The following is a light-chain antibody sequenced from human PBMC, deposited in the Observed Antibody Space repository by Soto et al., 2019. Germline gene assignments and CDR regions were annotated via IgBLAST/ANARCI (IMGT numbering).Light chain of an antibody. CDR1: SSNIASNT. V-gene: IGLV1-44*01. J-gene: IGLJ1*01. Sequence: QSVLTQPPSASGTPGQRVTISCSGSSSNIASNTVNWYQQRPGTSPKLLIYSNTQPPSGVPDRFSGSKSCTSASLAISGLQSEDEADYYCAAWDDSLNGDVFGTGTKVTVL. CDR3: AAWDDSLNGDV. CDR2: SNT.